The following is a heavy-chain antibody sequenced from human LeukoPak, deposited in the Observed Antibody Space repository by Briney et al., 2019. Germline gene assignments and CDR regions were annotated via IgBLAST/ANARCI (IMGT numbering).Heavy chain of an antibody. CDR2: SSSDGSNQ. Sequence: PGGSLRLSCAASGFTVNTYAIHWARQAPGKGLEWVGVSSSDGSNQFFADSVRGRFTFSRDTAKNTVHLHTNSLRPEDTAVYYCVRFLKIGSGWLTAGAFDIWGQGTLVTVS. J-gene: IGHJ3*02. D-gene: IGHD6-19*01. CDR1: GFTVNTYA. V-gene: IGHV3-30*04. CDR3: VRFLKIGSGWLTAGAFDI.